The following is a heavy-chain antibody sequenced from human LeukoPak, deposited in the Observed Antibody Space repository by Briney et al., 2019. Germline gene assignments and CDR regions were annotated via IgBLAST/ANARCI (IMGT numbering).Heavy chain of an antibody. CDR3: ARDRTTGVDYYYYYYMDV. CDR2: INPSGGST. CDR1: GYTFTSYY. J-gene: IGHJ6*03. Sequence: GASVKVSCKASGYTFTSYYMHWVRQAPGQGLEWMGIINPSGGSTSYAQKFQGRVTMTRDTSTSTVYMELSSLRSEDTAVYYCARDRTTGVDYYYYYYMDVWGKGTTVTVSS. V-gene: IGHV1-46*01. D-gene: IGHD1-7*01.